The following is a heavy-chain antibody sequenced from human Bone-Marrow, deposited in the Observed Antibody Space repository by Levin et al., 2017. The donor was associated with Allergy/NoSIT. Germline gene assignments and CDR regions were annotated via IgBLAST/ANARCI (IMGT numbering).Heavy chain of an antibody. Sequence: SQTLSLTCTVSGGSISGYYWSWIRQPPGKGLEWIGYIYYSGSTKYNPSLKSRVTISVDTSKNQFSLRLSSVTAADTAVYYCARDRTITTTGETYYYGMDVWGQGTTVTVSS. CDR1: GGSISGYY. CDR2: IYYSGST. D-gene: IGHD7-27*01. CDR3: ARDRTITTTGETYYYGMDV. V-gene: IGHV4-59*01. J-gene: IGHJ6*02.